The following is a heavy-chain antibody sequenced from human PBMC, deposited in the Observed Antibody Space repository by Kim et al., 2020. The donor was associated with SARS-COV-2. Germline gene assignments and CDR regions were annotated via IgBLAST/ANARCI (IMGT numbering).Heavy chain of an antibody. Sequence: SETLSLTCTVSGGSISSSSYYWGWIRQPPGKGLEWIGSIYYSGSTYYNPSLKSRVTISVDTSKNQFPLKLSSVTAADTAVYYCARPRVSYYYDSSGYYWDYWGQGTLVTVSS. V-gene: IGHV4-39*01. D-gene: IGHD3-22*01. CDR3: ARPRVSYYYDSSGYYWDY. CDR2: IYYSGST. CDR1: GGSISSSSYY. J-gene: IGHJ4*02.